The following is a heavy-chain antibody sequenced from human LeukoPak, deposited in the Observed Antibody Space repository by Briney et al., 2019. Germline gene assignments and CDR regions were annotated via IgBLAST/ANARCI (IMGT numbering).Heavy chain of an antibody. Sequence: PSETLSLTCTVSGGSISSGDYYWSWIRQPPGKGLEWIGYIYYSGSTYYNPSLKSRVTISVDTSKNQFSLKLSSVTAADTAVYYCARVESGYSYGYNFDYWGQGTLVTVSS. CDR3: ARVESGYSYGYNFDY. CDR2: IYYSGST. CDR1: GGSISSGDYY. D-gene: IGHD5-18*01. J-gene: IGHJ4*02. V-gene: IGHV4-30-4*08.